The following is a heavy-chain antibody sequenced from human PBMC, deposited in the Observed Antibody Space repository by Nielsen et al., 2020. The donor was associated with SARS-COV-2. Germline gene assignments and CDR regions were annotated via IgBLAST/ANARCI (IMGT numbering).Heavy chain of an antibody. CDR2: IKQDGSEK. D-gene: IGHD6-19*01. J-gene: IGHJ4*02. CDR1: GFTFSSYW. Sequence: GESLKISCAVSGFTFSSYWMSWVRQAPGKGLEWVANIKQDGSEKYYVDSVKGRFTISRDNAKNSLYLQMNSLRAEDTAVYYCAREGAVAAAYYFDYWGQGTLVTVSS. V-gene: IGHV3-7*01. CDR3: AREGAVAAAYYFDY.